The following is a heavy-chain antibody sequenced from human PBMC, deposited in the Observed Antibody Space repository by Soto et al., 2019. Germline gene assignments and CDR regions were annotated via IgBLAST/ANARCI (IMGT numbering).Heavy chain of an antibody. CDR1: WCKCGSFG. CDR2: ISYDGSNK. D-gene: IGHD3-3*01. CDR3: AKDLKRITILGAVSYYGMDV. V-gene: IGHV3-30*18. J-gene: IGHJ6*02. Sequence: SQRDPWTVAWCKCGSFGGRWIRQDQGKWREWVAVISYDGSNKYYADSVKVRFSISRDNSKNTLYLQMNSMRAEDTAVYYCAKDLKRITILGAVSYYGMDVWGQATTVT.